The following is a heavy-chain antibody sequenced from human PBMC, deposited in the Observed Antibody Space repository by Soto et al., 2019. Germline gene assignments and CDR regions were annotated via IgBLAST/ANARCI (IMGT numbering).Heavy chain of an antibody. Sequence: PGGSLRLSCAASGFTFSDYYMDWVRQAPGKGLEWVGRVRNKAHSYTTEYGASVRGRFTISRDDFNTLYLQMNSLKTEDTAVYYCTRGFNSFDLWGQGTLVTVSS. CDR1: GFTFSDYY. V-gene: IGHV3-72*01. J-gene: IGHJ4*02. CDR3: TRGFNSFDL. CDR2: VRNKAHSYTT. D-gene: IGHD3-3*01.